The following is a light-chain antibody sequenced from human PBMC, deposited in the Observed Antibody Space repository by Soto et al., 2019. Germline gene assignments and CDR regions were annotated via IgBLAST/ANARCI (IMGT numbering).Light chain of an antibody. J-gene: IGLJ1*01. CDR1: KSDIGVYDF. Sequence: QSVLTQPPSASGSPGQSVTISCTGTKSDIGVYDFVSWYQHNPGKAPRLIIYEVVQRPSGVPDRFSGSKSCNTASLTVSGLQAADEADYFCKSYAGSNTYVFGSGTKVTVL. CDR2: EVV. V-gene: IGLV2-8*01. CDR3: KSYAGSNTYV.